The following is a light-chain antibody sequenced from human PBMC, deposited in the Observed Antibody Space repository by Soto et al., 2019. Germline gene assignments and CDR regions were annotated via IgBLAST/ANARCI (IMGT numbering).Light chain of an antibody. V-gene: IGLV4-69*01. CDR2: LNGDGSH. J-gene: IGLJ2*01. Sequence: QSVLTQSPSASASLGASVKLTCTLSSGHSNYAIAWHQQQPEKGPRYLMKLNGDGSHSKGDGIPDRFSGSTSGAERYLTISSLQSEDEADYYCQTWGTGSVIFGGGTKVTVL. CDR1: SGHSNYA. CDR3: QTWGTGSVI.